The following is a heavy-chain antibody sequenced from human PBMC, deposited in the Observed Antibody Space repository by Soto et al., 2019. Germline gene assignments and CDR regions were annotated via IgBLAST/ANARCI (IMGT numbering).Heavy chain of an antibody. D-gene: IGHD3-9*01. V-gene: IGHV4-39*01. CDR1: GGSISSSSYY. J-gene: IGHJ5*02. CDR2: IYYSGST. Sequence: KPSETLSLTCTVSGGSISSSSYYWGWIRQPPGKGLEWIGSIYYSGSTYYNPSLKSRVTISVDTSKNQFSLKLSSVTAADTAVYYCARHRYYDILTGSGYNWFDPWGQGTLVTVSS. CDR3: ARHRYYDILTGSGYNWFDP.